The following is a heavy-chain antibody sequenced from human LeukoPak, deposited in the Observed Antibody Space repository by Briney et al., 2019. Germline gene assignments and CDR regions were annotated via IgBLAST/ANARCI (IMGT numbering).Heavy chain of an antibody. V-gene: IGHV3-23*01. Sequence: PGGSLRLSCAASGFTFSSYAMSWVRQAPGKGLEWVSAISGSGGSTYYADSVKGRFTISRDNAKNSLYLQMNSLRAEDTAVYYCARDRVTRGSPFDYWGQGTLVTVSS. CDR2: ISGSGGST. CDR1: GFTFSSYA. J-gene: IGHJ4*02. CDR3: ARDRVTRGSPFDY. D-gene: IGHD2-2*01.